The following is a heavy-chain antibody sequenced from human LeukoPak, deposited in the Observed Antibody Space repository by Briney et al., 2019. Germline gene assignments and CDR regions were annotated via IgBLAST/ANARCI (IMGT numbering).Heavy chain of an antibody. D-gene: IGHD2-2*01. J-gene: IGHJ1*01. Sequence: SETLSLTCTVSGGSISGYYWSWIRQPPGQGLEWIGYIHYSGSTDYNPSLKSRVTISVDTSDNQFSLNMNSVTAADTAVYFCARNPQGRYSSKSWPEYFQDWGQGILVTVSS. CDR3: ARNPQGRYSSKSWPEYFQD. CDR2: IHYSGST. CDR1: GGSISGYY. V-gene: IGHV4-59*01.